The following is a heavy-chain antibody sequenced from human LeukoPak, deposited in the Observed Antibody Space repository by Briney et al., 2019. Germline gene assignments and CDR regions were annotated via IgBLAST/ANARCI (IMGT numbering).Heavy chain of an antibody. CDR3: ARRRSRGDYVVEYYFDY. CDR1: GGSFGGYY. D-gene: IGHD4-17*01. J-gene: IGHJ4*02. V-gene: IGHV4-34*01. Sequence: SETLSLTCAVYGGSFGGYYWSWIRQPPGKGLEWIGEINHSGSTNYNPSLKSRVTISVDTSKNQFSLKLSSVTAADTAVYCCARRRSRGDYVVEYYFDYWGQGTLVTVSS. CDR2: INHSGST.